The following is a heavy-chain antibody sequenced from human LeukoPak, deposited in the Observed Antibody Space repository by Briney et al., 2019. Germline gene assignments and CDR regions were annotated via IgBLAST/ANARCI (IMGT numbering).Heavy chain of an antibody. Sequence: PGGSLRLSCAASGFTFSDYYMSWIRQAPGKGLEWVSSISSSSSYIYYADSVKGRFTISRDNAKNSLYLQMNSLRAEDTAVYYCASAPRTIFGVVSYYYYMDVWGKGTTVTVSS. CDR3: ASAPRTIFGVVSYYYYMDV. V-gene: IGHV3-11*06. CDR2: ISSSSSYI. J-gene: IGHJ6*03. D-gene: IGHD3-3*01. CDR1: GFTFSDYY.